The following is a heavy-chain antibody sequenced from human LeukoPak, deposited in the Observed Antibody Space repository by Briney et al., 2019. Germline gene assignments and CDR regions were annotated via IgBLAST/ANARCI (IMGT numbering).Heavy chain of an antibody. CDR1: GFTFSSYW. Sequence: GGSLRLSCAASGFTFSSYWMNWVRQTPGKGLAWVSSISSSSSYIYYADSVKGRFTISRDNSKNTLYLQMNSLRAEDTAVYYCARDRAVAGTGYYYYYGMDVWGQGTTVTVSS. CDR3: ARDRAVAGTGYYYYYGMDV. D-gene: IGHD6-19*01. V-gene: IGHV3-21*04. CDR2: ISSSSSYI. J-gene: IGHJ6*02.